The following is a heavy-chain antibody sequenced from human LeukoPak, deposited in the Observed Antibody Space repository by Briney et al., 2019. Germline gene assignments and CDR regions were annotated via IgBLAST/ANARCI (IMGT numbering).Heavy chain of an antibody. D-gene: IGHD4-17*01. J-gene: IGHJ3*02. CDR1: GGSISSYY. CDR2: IYYSGST. V-gene: IGHV4-59*08. Sequence: SETLSLTCTVSGGSISSYYWSWIRQPPGKGLEWIGYIYYSGSTYYSPSLKSRVTISVDTSKNQFSLKLSSVTAADTAVYYCARALTVDAFDIWGQGTMVTVSS. CDR3: ARALTVDAFDI.